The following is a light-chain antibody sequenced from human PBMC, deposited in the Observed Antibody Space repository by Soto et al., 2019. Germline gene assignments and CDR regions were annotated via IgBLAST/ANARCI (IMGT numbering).Light chain of an antibody. CDR3: SSYAGSNNLG. CDR2: EVS. V-gene: IGLV2-8*01. CDR1: SSDVGGYNY. Sequence: QSALTQPTSASGSPGQSVTISCTGTSSDVGGYNYVSWYQQHPGKAPKLMIYEVSKRPSGVPDRFSGSNSGNTASLTVSGLQAEDEADYYCSSYAGSNNLGFGGGTKLPVL. J-gene: IGLJ2*01.